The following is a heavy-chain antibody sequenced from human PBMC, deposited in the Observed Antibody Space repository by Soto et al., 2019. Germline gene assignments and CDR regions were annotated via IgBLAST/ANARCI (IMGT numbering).Heavy chain of an antibody. Sequence: RASVKVSCKASGYTFANYAVHWVRQAPGQSLEWVGWINSGHGNTKYSQKFQARVTITRDASASTDYLELSSLRSEDTAVYYCASLVAPGEFDYWGQGTRVTVSS. CDR2: INSGHGNT. V-gene: IGHV1-3*04. CDR1: GYTFANYA. CDR3: ASLVAPGEFDY. J-gene: IGHJ4*02. D-gene: IGHD2-15*01.